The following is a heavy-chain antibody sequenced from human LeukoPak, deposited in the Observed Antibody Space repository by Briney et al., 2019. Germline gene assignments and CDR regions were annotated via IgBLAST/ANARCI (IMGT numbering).Heavy chain of an antibody. J-gene: IGHJ5*02. D-gene: IGHD6-6*01. V-gene: IGHV1-46*01. CDR3: ARDPQLLYEYSSYNWFDP. Sequence: ASVKVSCKESGYTFTSYYMHWVRQAPGQGLEWMGIINPSGGSTSYAQKFQGRVTMTRDTSTSTVYMELSSLRSEDTAVYYCARDPQLLYEYSSYNWFDPWGQGTLVTVSS. CDR1: GYTFTSYY. CDR2: INPSGGST.